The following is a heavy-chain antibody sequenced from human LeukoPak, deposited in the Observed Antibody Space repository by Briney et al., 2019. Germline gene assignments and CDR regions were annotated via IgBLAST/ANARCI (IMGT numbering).Heavy chain of an antibody. Sequence: KPSETLSLTCTVSGGSISSSSYYWGWIRQPPGKGLEWIGSIYYSGSTYYNPSLKSRVTISVDTSKNQFSLKLSSVTAADTAVYYCASPMVRGRSYDYWGQGTLVTVSS. CDR2: IYYSGST. V-gene: IGHV4-39*01. D-gene: IGHD3-10*01. CDR1: GGSISSSSYY. J-gene: IGHJ4*02. CDR3: ASPMVRGRSYDY.